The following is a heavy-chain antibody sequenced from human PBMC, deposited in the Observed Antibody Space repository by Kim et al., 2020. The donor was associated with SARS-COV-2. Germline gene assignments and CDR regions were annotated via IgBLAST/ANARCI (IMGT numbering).Heavy chain of an antibody. Sequence: ASVKVSCKASGYTFTSYDINWVRQATGQGLEWMGWMNPNSGNTGYAQKFQGRVIMTRNTSISTAYMELSSLRSEDTAVYYCARVLDIVVVVAAPPLGMDVWGQGTTVTVSS. J-gene: IGHJ6*02. CDR3: ARVLDIVVVVAAPPLGMDV. CDR2: MNPNSGNT. CDR1: GYTFTSYD. D-gene: IGHD2-15*01. V-gene: IGHV1-8*01.